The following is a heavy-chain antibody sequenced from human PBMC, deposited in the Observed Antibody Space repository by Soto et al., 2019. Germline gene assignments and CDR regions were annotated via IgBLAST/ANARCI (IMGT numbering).Heavy chain of an antibody. D-gene: IGHD3-9*01. CDR1: GFMFSGFG. V-gene: IGHV3-30*18. Sequence: QVQLVESGGGVVQPGRSLRLSCAASGFMFSGFGMHWVRQAPGKGLQWVAGISKDGSKKYYADSVKGRFTISRDNSKKTLDLQMNSLRAEDTAVYYCSNPSGYYFGLGSHDEASDMWGQGTVVTVFS. CDR3: SNPSGYYFGLGSHDEASDM. CDR2: ISKDGSKK. J-gene: IGHJ3*02.